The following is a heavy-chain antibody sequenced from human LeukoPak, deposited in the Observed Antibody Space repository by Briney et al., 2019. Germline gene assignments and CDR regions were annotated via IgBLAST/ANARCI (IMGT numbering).Heavy chain of an antibody. Sequence: GGSLRLSCAASGFTFSSYAMSWVRQAPGKGLEWVSAISGSGGSTYYADSVKGRFTISRDNSKNTLYLQMNSLRAEDTAVYYCAKDPTDILTGYFAWFDPWGQGTLVTVSS. CDR2: ISGSGGST. V-gene: IGHV3-23*01. CDR3: AKDPTDILTGYFAWFDP. D-gene: IGHD3-9*01. CDR1: GFTFSSYA. J-gene: IGHJ5*02.